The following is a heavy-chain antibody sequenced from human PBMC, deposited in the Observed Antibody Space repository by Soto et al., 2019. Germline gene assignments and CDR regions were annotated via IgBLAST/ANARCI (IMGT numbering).Heavy chain of an antibody. Sequence: QVQLVESGGGVVQPGTSLRLSCVGSGFTFRSFVIHWVRQAPGRGLEWVALTSYDGTNKYFGDSVKGRFTISRDNSRNTVDLQRDSLRLEDTALYDCARWGTTGGLDVWGQGTLVSVSS. J-gene: IGHJ4*02. CDR2: TSYDGTNK. V-gene: IGHV3-30*19. CDR3: ARWGTTGGLDV. D-gene: IGHD3-16*01. CDR1: GFTFRSFV.